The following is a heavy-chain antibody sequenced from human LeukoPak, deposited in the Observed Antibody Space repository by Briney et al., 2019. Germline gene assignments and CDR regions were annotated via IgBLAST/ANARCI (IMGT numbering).Heavy chain of an antibody. D-gene: IGHD3-22*01. CDR3: AKGHYDGRDYYYFDY. J-gene: IGHJ4*02. V-gene: IGHV3-23*01. CDR2: ISGSGANR. Sequence: GGSLRLSCAASGFSFSSYGMNWVRQAPGKGLEWVSGISGSGANRNYADSVKGRFAISRDNSRNTLYLQMNSLRAEDTAVYYCAKGHYDGRDYYYFDYWGQGTLVTVSS. CDR1: GFSFSSYG.